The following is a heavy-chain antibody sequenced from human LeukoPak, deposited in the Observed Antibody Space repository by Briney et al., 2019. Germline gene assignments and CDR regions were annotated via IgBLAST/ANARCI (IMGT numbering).Heavy chain of an antibody. Sequence: PSETLSLTCSVSGSSISSSSHYWGWIRQPPGKGLEWIGSIYYSGSTYYNPSLKSRVTISVDTFKNQFSLKLTSVTAADTAVYYCARVKGSGSGFMDVWGKGTTVTVSS. CDR3: ARVKGSGSGFMDV. V-gene: IGHV4-39*07. D-gene: IGHD2-15*01. J-gene: IGHJ6*03. CDR1: GSSISSSSHY. CDR2: IYYSGST.